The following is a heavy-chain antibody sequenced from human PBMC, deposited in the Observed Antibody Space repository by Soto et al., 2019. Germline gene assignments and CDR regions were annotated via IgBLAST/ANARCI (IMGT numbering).Heavy chain of an antibody. J-gene: IGHJ4*02. CDR3: ARGVRGYKLGFDY. D-gene: IGHD5-18*01. CDR1: GLTVSNNY. V-gene: IGHV3-53*02. CDR2: FYIGGET. Sequence: EVQLVETGGGLVQPGGSLRLSCAVSGLTVSNNYMSWVRQAPGKGLEWVSIFYIGGETYYADTVKGRFTISRDNSKNTVELQMNTLRAEDTAMYYCARGVRGYKLGFDYWGQGTLVTVSS.